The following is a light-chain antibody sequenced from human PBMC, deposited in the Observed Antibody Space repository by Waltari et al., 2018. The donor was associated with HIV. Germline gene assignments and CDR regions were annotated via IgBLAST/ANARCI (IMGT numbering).Light chain of an antibody. V-gene: IGLV2-8*01. CDR2: EVN. CDR1: SSDVGGFDY. J-gene: IGLJ2*01. CDR3: SSYKDANDVV. Sequence: QSALTQPPSASGSPGQSVTISSTGTSSDVGGFDYSSWYHQQPPKAPKLILYEVNRRPAGVPDRFSGSKSGNTASLTVSGLQPEDEGDYYCSSYKDANDVVFGGGTKLTVL.